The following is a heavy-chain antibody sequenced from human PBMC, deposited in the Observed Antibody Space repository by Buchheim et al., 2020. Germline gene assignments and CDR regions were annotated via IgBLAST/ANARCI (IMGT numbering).Heavy chain of an antibody. Sequence: EVQLLDSGGGLVQPGGSLRLSCAASGFTFSSYALSWVRQAPGKGLEWVSSVSGSGDDRYSADSVKGRFTISRDNSKNTLFLQMDSLRAEDTAVYYCARVTYDPPSGWYFDLWGRGTL. CDR1: GFTFSSYA. CDR2: VSGSGDDR. D-gene: IGHD3-22*01. V-gene: IGHV3-23*01. CDR3: ARVTYDPPSGWYFDL. J-gene: IGHJ2*01.